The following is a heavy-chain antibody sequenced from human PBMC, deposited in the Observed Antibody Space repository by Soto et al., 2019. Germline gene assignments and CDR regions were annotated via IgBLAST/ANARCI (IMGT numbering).Heavy chain of an antibody. CDR3: ARDRTYYYFWSGNPPIPHYYNHGMDV. CDR1: GGSDCSGSYY. V-gene: IGHV4-61*01. D-gene: IGHD3-3*01. J-gene: IGHJ6*02. Sequence: SETLSLTSTVSGGSDCSGSYYWSCIRQPPGKGLAWSGYIYYSGSTNYSPSLKSQVTISVDTAKNQFSLKLSSVTAADTAVNYSARDRTYYYFWSGNPPIPHYYNHGMDVWGQGTTGTVS. CDR2: IYYSGST.